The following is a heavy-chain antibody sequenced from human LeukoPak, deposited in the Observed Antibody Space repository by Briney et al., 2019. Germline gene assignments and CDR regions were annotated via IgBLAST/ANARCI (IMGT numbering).Heavy chain of an antibody. Sequence: ASVKVSCKASVYTFTGYYMHWVREAPGQGVEWMGWINSNSGGTNYAQKFQGRVTMTTDTSTSTAYMELRSLRSDDTAVYYCARDDWDSSPFDYWGQGTLVTVSS. D-gene: IGHD6-13*01. J-gene: IGHJ4*02. V-gene: IGHV1-2*02. CDR1: VYTFTGYY. CDR3: ARDDWDSSPFDY. CDR2: INSNSGGT.